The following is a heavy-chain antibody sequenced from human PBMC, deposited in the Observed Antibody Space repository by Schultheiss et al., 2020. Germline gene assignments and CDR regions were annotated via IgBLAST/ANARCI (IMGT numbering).Heavy chain of an antibody. D-gene: IGHD1-14*01. V-gene: IGHV4-4*02. CDR2: IYHSGST. Sequence: SETLSLTCAVSGGSISSSNWWSWVRQPPGKGLEWIGEIYHSGSTNYNPSLKSRVTISVDKSKNQFSLKLSSVTAADTAVYYCARGSELRPTTGNFDYWGQGTLVTVSS. CDR3: ARGSELRPTTGNFDY. CDR1: GGSISSSNW. J-gene: IGHJ4*02.